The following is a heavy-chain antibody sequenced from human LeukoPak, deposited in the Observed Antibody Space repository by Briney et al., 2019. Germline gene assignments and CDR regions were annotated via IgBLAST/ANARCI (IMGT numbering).Heavy chain of an antibody. CDR3: ARRSYYYGSGSSYSYYFDY. Sequence: GGSLRLSCAASGFTFSSYAMHWVRQAPGKGLEYVSAISSNGGSTYYANSVKGRFTISRDNAKNSLYLQMNSLRAEDTAVYYCARRSYYYGSGSSYSYYFDYWGQGTLVTVSS. CDR2: ISSNGGST. D-gene: IGHD3-10*01. CDR1: GFTFSSYA. V-gene: IGHV3-64*01. J-gene: IGHJ4*02.